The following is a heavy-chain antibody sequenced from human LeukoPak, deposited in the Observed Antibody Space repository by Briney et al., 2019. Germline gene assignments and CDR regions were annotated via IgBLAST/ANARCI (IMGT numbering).Heavy chain of an antibody. CDR3: ARSLYADQYDGMDV. V-gene: IGHV1-69*04. J-gene: IGHJ6*02. Sequence: SVKVSCKASGGTFSSYAISWVRQAPGQGLEWMGRIIPILGIANYAQKFQGRVTITADKSTSTAYMELSSLRSEDTTVYYCARSLYADQYDGMDVWGQGTTVTVSS. CDR2: IIPILGIA. D-gene: IGHD2-8*01. CDR1: GGTFSSYA.